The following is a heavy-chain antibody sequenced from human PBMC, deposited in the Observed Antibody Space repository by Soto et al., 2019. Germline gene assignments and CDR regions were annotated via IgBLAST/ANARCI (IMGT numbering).Heavy chain of an antibody. V-gene: IGHV3-23*01. CDR2: ISGSGGST. Sequence: GGSLRLSCAASGFTFSSYAMSWVRQAPGKGLEWVSAISGSGGSTYYADSVKGRFTISRDNSKNTLYLQMNSLRAEDTAVYYCAKDVCSCGSCLFYFDYWGQVXLVTVSS. CDR1: GFTFSSYA. J-gene: IGHJ4*02. D-gene: IGHD2-15*01. CDR3: AKDVCSCGSCLFYFDY.